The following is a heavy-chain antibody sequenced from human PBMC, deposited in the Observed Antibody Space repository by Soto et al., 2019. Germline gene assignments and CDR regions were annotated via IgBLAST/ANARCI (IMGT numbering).Heavy chain of an antibody. CDR3: ARQLHIVVVWKLGWFDP. CDR2: INHSGST. CDR1: GGSFSGYY. J-gene: IGHJ5*02. V-gene: IGHV4-34*01. Sequence: SETLSLTCAVYGGSFSGYYWSWIRQPPGKGLEWIGEINHSGSTNYNPSLKSRVTISVDTSKNQFSLKLSSVTAADTAVYYCARQLHIVVVWKLGWFDPWGQGTLVTVSS. D-gene: IGHD2-21*01.